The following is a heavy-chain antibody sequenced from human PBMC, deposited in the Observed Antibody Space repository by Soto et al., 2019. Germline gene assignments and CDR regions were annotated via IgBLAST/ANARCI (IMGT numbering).Heavy chain of an antibody. V-gene: IGHV1-69*06. Sequence: GASVKVSCKASGGTFSSYAISWVRQAPGQGLEWMGGVIPIFGTAKSAQKFQGRVTMTADKSTSTVYMEMSSLRSDDTAVYYCASPSRYYDFWSGYPLDYWGQGALVTVSS. CDR3: ASPSRYYDFWSGYPLDY. J-gene: IGHJ4*02. CDR2: VIPIFGTA. D-gene: IGHD3-3*01. CDR1: GGTFSSYA.